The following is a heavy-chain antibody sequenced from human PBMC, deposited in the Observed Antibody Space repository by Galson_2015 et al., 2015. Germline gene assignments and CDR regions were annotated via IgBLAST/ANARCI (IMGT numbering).Heavy chain of an antibody. CDR1: GFTFSSYG. Sequence: SLRLSCAASGFTFSSYGMHWVRQAPGKGLEWVAVIWYDGSNKYYADSEKGRFTISRDNSKNALYLQMNSLRAEDTAVYYCARDLLTTPTGGGDWGQGTLVTVSS. V-gene: IGHV3-33*01. D-gene: IGHD4-17*01. CDR3: ARDLLTTPTGGGD. CDR2: IWYDGSNK. J-gene: IGHJ4*02.